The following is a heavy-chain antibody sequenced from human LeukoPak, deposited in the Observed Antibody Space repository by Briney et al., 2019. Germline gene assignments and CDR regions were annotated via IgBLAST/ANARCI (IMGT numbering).Heavy chain of an antibody. V-gene: IGHV1-46*01. J-gene: IGHJ4*02. CDR1: GYTFTSYY. Sequence: ASVRVSCKASGYTFTSYYMHWVRQAPGQGLEWMGIINPSGGSTSYAQKFQGRVTMTRDMSTSTVYMELSSLRSEDTAVYYCARVGAAALSLLDYWGQGTLVTVSS. CDR2: INPSGGST. D-gene: IGHD6-13*01. CDR3: ARVGAAALSLLDY.